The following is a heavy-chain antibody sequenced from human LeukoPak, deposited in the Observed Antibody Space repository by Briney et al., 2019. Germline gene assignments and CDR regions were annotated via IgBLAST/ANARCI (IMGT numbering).Heavy chain of an antibody. CDR2: IKSKTDGGTT. V-gene: IGHV3-15*01. D-gene: IGHD3-22*01. Sequence: PGGSLRLSCAASGFTFTNAWMSWVRQAPGKGLEWVGRIKSKTDGGTTDYAAPVKGRFTISRDDSKNTLYLQMNSLKTEDTAVYYCTTDQGVYYDSSGYYPDDYWGQGTLVTVSS. CDR1: GFTFTNAW. J-gene: IGHJ4*02. CDR3: TTDQGVYYDSSGYYPDDY.